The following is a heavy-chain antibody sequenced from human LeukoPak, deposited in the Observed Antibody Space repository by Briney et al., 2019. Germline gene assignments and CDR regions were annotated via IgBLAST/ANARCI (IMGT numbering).Heavy chain of an antibody. CDR3: ARDLRLGYCSSTSCPQD. J-gene: IGHJ4*02. Sequence: GGSLRLSCAASGFTFSSYSMNWVRQAPGKGLEWVSAISGDSRYIYYADSVRGRFTISRDNAKNSLYLQMNSLRAEDTAVYYCARDLRLGYCSSTSCPQDWGQGTLVTVSS. V-gene: IGHV3-21*01. D-gene: IGHD2-2*01. CDR2: ISGDSRYI. CDR1: GFTFSSYS.